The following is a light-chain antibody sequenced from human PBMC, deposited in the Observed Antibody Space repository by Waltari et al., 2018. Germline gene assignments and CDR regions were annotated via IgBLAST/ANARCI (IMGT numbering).Light chain of an antibody. CDR1: TSNIGADYG. J-gene: IGLJ2*01. CDR3: QCYGSCLFGV. Sequence: QPVLTQPPSVSGPPGQRVTTSCTVSTSNIGADYGVNWYQQLPGTAPKLLLFYTTNRPAGVRGRFPGSRSGTSASLVIAGREAEDEADYCCQCYGSCLFGVFGGGSKLTVL. V-gene: IGLV1-40*01. CDR2: YTT.